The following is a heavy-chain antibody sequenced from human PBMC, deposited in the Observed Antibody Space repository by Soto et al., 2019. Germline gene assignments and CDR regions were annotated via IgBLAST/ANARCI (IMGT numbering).Heavy chain of an antibody. V-gene: IGHV1-69*06. Sequence: QVQLVQSGAEVKKPGSSVKVSCKAPGGTFSSYAISWVRQAPGQGLEWMGGIIPIFGTANYAQKFQGRVTITADKSTSTAYMELSSLRSEDTAVYYCASNVVVVAATYYGMDVWGQGTTVTVSS. CDR3: ASNVVVVAATYYGMDV. CDR2: IIPIFGTA. D-gene: IGHD2-15*01. CDR1: GGTFSSYA. J-gene: IGHJ6*02.